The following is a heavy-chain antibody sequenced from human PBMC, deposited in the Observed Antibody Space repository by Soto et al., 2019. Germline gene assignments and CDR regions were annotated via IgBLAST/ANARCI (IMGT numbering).Heavy chain of an antibody. Sequence: SETLSLTCTVSGGSVSSGSYYWSWIRQPPGKGLEWIGYIYYSGSTNYNPSLKSRVTISVDTSKNQFSLKLSSVTAADTAVYYCARGLHPGDIDVWGQGTTVTVSS. CDR1: GGSVSSGSYY. D-gene: IGHD4-4*01. CDR2: IYYSGST. J-gene: IGHJ6*02. CDR3: ARGLHPGDIDV. V-gene: IGHV4-61*01.